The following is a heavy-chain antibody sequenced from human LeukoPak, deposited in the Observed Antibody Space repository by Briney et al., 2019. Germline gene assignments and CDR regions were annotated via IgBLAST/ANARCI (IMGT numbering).Heavy chain of an antibody. Sequence: PSETLSLTCTVSGGSISNTYYFWGRIRQPPGKGLEWIGNVYYSGSTYYNPSLKSRLTISVDTSKNQFSLKLSSVTAADTAVYCCARQAREQWLDRAYYFDYWGQGTLVTVSS. V-gene: IGHV4-39*01. J-gene: IGHJ4*02. D-gene: IGHD6-19*01. CDR1: GGSISNTYYF. CDR2: VYYSGST. CDR3: ARQAREQWLDRAYYFDY.